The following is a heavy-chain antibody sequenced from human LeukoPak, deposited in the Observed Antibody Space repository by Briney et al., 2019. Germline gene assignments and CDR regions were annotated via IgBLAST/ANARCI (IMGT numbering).Heavy chain of an antibody. CDR2: ISYSGRT. Sequence: SQTLSLTCTVSGGSISSGTNYWSWIRQPPGKGLEYIGYISYSGRTYYNPSLKSRLTISADTSKNQFSLKLNSVTAADTAVYYCARQGGRGSLDYWGQGALVTVSS. CDR1: GGSISSGTNY. CDR3: ARQGGRGSLDY. J-gene: IGHJ4*02. D-gene: IGHD5-12*01. V-gene: IGHV4-30-4*01.